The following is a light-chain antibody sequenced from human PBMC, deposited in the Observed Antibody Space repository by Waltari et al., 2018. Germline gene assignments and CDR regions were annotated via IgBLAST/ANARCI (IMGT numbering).Light chain of an antibody. CDR3: QQYNSYSLLS. CDR2: KAS. CDR1: QSISKW. V-gene: IGKV1-5*03. J-gene: IGKJ4*01. Sequence: TKMTQSPSTLSGSRGDRDIFSCRASQSISKWLPWYPQQPGKAPKLLFYKASTLESGVPSRFSGSGSGTEFTLTISSLQPEDFATYYCQQYNSYSLLSFGGGTKVEIK.